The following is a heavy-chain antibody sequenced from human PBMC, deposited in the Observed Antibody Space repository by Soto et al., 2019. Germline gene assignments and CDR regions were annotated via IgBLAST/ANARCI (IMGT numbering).Heavy chain of an antibody. CDR1: GFTFSSYG. J-gene: IGHJ6*02. D-gene: IGHD6-13*01. Sequence: GGSLRLSCAASGFTFSSYGMHWVRQAPGKGLEWVAVIWYDGSNKYYADSVKGRFTISRDNSKNTLYLQMNSLRAEDTAVYYCARDTDSSSSSGMDVWGQGTTVTVSS. V-gene: IGHV3-33*01. CDR2: IWYDGSNK. CDR3: ARDTDSSSSSGMDV.